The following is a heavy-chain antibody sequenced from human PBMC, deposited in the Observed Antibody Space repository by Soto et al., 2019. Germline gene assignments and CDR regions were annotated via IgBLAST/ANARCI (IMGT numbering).Heavy chain of an antibody. CDR1: GGSFSGYY. D-gene: IGHD5-12*01. V-gene: IGHV4-34*01. Sequence: QVQLQQWGAGLLKPSETLSLTCAVYGGSFSGYYWSWIRQPPGKGLEWIGEINHSGSTNYNPSLKSRVTISVDTSKNQFSLKLSSVTAADTAVYYCARSDSGYDSPYDAFDIWGQGTMVTVSS. J-gene: IGHJ3*02. CDR2: INHSGST. CDR3: ARSDSGYDSPYDAFDI.